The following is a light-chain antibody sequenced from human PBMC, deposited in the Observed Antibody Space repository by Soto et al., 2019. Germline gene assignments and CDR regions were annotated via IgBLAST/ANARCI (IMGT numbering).Light chain of an antibody. V-gene: IGLV3-21*04. Sequence: SYELTQPPSVSVAPGKTARITCGGNNIGSKSVHWYQQKPGQAPVLVIYYDSDRPSGIPERFSGSNSGNTATLTISRVEAGDEADYYCQVWDSSSDHRTVFGGGTKLTV. CDR1: NIGSKS. J-gene: IGLJ2*01. CDR2: YDS. CDR3: QVWDSSSDHRTV.